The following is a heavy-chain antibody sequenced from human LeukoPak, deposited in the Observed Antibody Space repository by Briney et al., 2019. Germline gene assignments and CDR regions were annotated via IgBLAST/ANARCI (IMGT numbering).Heavy chain of an antibody. CDR1: GGTFSSYA. CDR2: IIPIFGTA. CDR3: ARRHCSSTSCPGPLYYYGMDV. J-gene: IGHJ6*02. Sequence: ASVKVSCKASGGTFSSYAISWVRQAPGQGLEWMGGIIPIFGTANYAQKFQGRVTITADESTSTAYMELSSLRSEDTAVYYCARRHCSSTSCPGPLYYYGMDVWGQGTTVTVSS. V-gene: IGHV1-69*13. D-gene: IGHD2-2*01.